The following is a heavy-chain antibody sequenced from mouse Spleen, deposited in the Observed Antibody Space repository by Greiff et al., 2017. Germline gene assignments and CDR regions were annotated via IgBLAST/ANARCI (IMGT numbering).Heavy chain of an antibody. CDR1: GFTFSSFG. CDR3: ARRPYFDV. J-gene: IGHJ1*01. CDR2: ISSGSSTI. V-gene: IGHV5-17*02. Sequence: EVMLVESGGGLVQPGGSRKLSCAASGFTFSSFGMHWVRQAPEKGLEWVAYISSGSSTIYYADTVKGRFTISRDNPKNTLFLQMTSLRSEDTAMYYCARRPYFDVWGAGTTVTVSS.